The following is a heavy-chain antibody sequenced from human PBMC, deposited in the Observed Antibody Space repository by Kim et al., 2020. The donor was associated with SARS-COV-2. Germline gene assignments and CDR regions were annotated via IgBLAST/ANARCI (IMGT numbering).Heavy chain of an antibody. CDR2: MNPNSGNT. CDR1: GYTFTSYD. Sequence: ASVKVSCKASGYTFTSYDINWVRQATGQGLEWMGWMNPNSGNTGYAQKFQGRVTMTRNTSISTAYMELSSLRSEDTAVYYCARGNDYGDYVGSGFDPWGQGTLVTVSS. CDR3: ARGNDYGDYVGSGFDP. D-gene: IGHD4-17*01. V-gene: IGHV1-8*01. J-gene: IGHJ5*02.